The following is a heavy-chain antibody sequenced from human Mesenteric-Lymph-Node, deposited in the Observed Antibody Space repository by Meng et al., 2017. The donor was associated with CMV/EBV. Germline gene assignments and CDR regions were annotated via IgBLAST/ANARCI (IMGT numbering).Heavy chain of an antibody. CDR3: ARGGRYSGSSSFDY. Sequence: ASVKVSCKASGYAFTSYDIHWVRQATGQGLEWMGWMNPNSGNTGYAQKFQGRVTITRNTSISTAYMELSSLRSEDTAVYYCARGGRYSGSSSFDYWGQGTLVTVSS. J-gene: IGHJ4*02. CDR1: GYAFTSYD. CDR2: MNPNSGNT. V-gene: IGHV1-8*03. D-gene: IGHD1-26*01.